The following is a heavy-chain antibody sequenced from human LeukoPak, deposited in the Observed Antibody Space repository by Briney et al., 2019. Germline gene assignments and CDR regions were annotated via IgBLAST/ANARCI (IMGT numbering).Heavy chain of an antibody. D-gene: IGHD3-22*01. CDR2: ISSSSSYI. J-gene: IGHJ4*02. CDR1: GFTFSSYS. Sequence: GGSLRLSCAASGFTFSSYSMNWVRQAPGKGLEWVSSISSSSSYIYYADSVKGRFTISRDNAKNSLYLQMNSLRAEDTAVYYCARDHRGSSGYRWNYFDYWGQGTLVTVSS. V-gene: IGHV3-21*01. CDR3: ARDHRGSSGYRWNYFDY.